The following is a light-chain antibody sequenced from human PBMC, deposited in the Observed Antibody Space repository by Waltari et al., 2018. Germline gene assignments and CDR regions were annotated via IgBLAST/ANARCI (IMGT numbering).Light chain of an antibody. J-gene: IGLJ2*01. CDR3: QTWGTGIQV. CDR1: RGHSNFA. Sequence: QLVLTQSPSASASLGASVKLTCTLSRGHSNFAIASHQQQPEKGPRYLLKLRSDGSHSKGDGIPDRFSGSSSGAERYLTISSLQSEDEADYYCQTWGTGIQVFGGGTKLTVL. CDR2: LRSDGSH. V-gene: IGLV4-69*01.